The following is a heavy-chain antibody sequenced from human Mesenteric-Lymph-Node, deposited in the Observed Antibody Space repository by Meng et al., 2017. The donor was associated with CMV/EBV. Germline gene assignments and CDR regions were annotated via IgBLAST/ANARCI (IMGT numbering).Heavy chain of an antibody. J-gene: IGHJ1*01. D-gene: IGHD2-15*01. CDR1: GFTFSTYT. CDR2: ISSSSNYI. Sequence: GESLKISCAASGFTFSTYTLNWVRQAPGKGLEWVSSISSSSNYIYYADSVKGRFTISRDNAKNSLYLQMNSLRAEDTAVYYCARGHGDIPENFQHWGQGTLVTVSS. V-gene: IGHV3-21*01. CDR3: ARGHGDIPENFQH.